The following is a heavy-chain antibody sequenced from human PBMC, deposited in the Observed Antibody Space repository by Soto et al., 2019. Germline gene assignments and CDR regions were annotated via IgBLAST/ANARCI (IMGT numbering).Heavy chain of an antibody. CDR1: GYTFTSYG. J-gene: IGHJ3*02. Sequence: QVQLVQSGAEVKKPGASVKVSCKASGYTFTSYGISWVRQAPGQGLEWMGWISAYNGNTNYAQKLQGRVTMTTDTSTSTAYMELRSLRSDDTAVYYCARASFMVRGVIPPGDAFDIWGRGTMVTVSS. D-gene: IGHD3-10*01. CDR3: ARASFMVRGVIPPGDAFDI. V-gene: IGHV1-18*01. CDR2: ISAYNGNT.